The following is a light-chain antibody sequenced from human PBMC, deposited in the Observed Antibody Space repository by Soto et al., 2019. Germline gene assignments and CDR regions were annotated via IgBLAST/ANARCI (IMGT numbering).Light chain of an antibody. V-gene: IGLV2-14*01. Sequence: QSVLTQPASVSGSPGQAITISCTGTSSDVGGYNYVSWYQQHPGKAPRLMIYEASNRPSGVSDRFSGSKSGNTASLTISGLQAEDEADYYCTSYTSSSTPVFGTGTKVTVL. CDR2: EAS. J-gene: IGLJ1*01. CDR3: TSYTSSSTPV. CDR1: SSDVGGYNY.